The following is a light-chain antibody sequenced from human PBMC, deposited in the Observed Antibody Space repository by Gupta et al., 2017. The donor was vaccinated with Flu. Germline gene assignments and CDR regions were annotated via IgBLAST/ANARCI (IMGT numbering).Light chain of an antibody. V-gene: IGLV1-40*01. J-gene: IGLJ1*01. CDR3: QSYDNSLSASV. CDR1: RSNLGAGHD. CDR2: SNS. Sequence: QSVLTQPPSVSGAPGQRVTISCSGSRSNLGAGHDVHWFQQRPGTAPKLLIYSNSNRASGVPDRFSGSKSGTSASLAITGLQAEDEADYYCQSYDNSLSASVFGTGTKVTVL.